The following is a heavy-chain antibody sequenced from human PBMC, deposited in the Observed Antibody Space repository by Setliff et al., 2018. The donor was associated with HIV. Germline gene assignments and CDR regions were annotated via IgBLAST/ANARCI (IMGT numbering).Heavy chain of an antibody. CDR2: ISYSSSTI. CDR1: GFTLSDYY. J-gene: IGHJ4*02. V-gene: IGHV3-11*01. CDR3: ARSDTIFGVAPIY. Sequence: GSLRLSCAVSGFTLSDYYLSWIRQAPGKGLEWVSYISYSSSTIYYADSVKGRFTISRDNAKNSLYLQMNSLRAEDTALYYCARSDTIFGVAPIYWGQGILVTVSS. D-gene: IGHD3-3*01.